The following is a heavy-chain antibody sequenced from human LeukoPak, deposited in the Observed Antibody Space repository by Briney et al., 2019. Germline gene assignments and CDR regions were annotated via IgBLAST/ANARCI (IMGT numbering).Heavy chain of an antibody. D-gene: IGHD2-8*01. V-gene: IGHV4-4*07. CDR3: AKVEHYCTNGVCGGTFDY. CDR2: IYTSGST. CDR1: GGSISSYY. J-gene: IGHJ4*02. Sequence: SETLSLTCTVSGGSISSYYWSWIRQPAGKGLEWIGRIYTSGSTNYNPSLKSRVTMSVDTSKNQFSLKLSSVTAADTAVYYCAKVEHYCTNGVCGGTFDYWGQGTLVTVSS.